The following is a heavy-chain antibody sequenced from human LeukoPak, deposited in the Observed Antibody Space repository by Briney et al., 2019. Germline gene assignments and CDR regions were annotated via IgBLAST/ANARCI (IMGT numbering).Heavy chain of an antibody. CDR1: GGSFSGYY. D-gene: IGHD5-18*01. CDR2: INHSGST. V-gene: IGHV4-34*01. Sequence: SETLSLTCAVYGGSFSGYYWSWIRQPPGKGLEWFGEINHSGSTNYNPSLKSRVTISVDTSKNQFSLKLSSVTAADTAVYYCAPSLRGVDTAMVPGWYFDLWGRGTLVTVSS. J-gene: IGHJ2*01. CDR3: APSLRGVDTAMVPGWYFDL.